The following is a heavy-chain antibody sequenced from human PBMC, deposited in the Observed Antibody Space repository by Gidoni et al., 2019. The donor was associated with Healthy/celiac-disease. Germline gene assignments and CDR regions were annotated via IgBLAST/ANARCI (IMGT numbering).Heavy chain of an antibody. D-gene: IGHD4-17*01. CDR2: IYYSGST. CDR3: ARGGDGDYVRWFDP. CDR1: GGSISRYY. Sequence: QVQLQASGPGLVKPSETLSLTRTVSGGSISRYYWSWIRQPPGKGLEWIGYIYYSGSTSYNPSLKSRVTISVDTSKNQFSLKLSSVTAADTAVYYCARGGDGDYVRWFDPWGQGTLVTVSS. J-gene: IGHJ5*02. V-gene: IGHV4-59*01.